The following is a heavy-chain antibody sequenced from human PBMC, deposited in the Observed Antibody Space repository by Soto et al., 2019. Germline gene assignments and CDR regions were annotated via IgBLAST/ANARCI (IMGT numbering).Heavy chain of an antibody. CDR1: GYSFTTYP. CDR3: ARRYGPGGMDV. CDR2: IYPDDSDT. Sequence: PGESLKISCKGSGYSFTTYPIAWVRQTPGKGLEWLGIIYPDDSDTRYSPSFRGQVTLSADKSITTAYLQWSSLKASDSAMYYCARRYGPGGMDVWGQGTTVTVSS. J-gene: IGHJ6*02. V-gene: IGHV5-51*01. D-gene: IGHD3-10*01.